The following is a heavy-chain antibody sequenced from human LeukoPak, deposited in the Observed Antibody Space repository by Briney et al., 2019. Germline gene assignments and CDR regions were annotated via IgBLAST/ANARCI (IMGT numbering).Heavy chain of an antibody. V-gene: IGHV3-23*01. Sequence: GGSLRLSCAASGFTLSSYAMTWVRQAPGKGLEWVSDISGPAGSTYYADSVRGRFTISRDISKNTLYLQMNSLRAEDTAVYYCARAGYGDLEYFQHWGXGTLVTVSS. CDR2: ISGPAGST. CDR3: ARAGYGDLEYFQH. D-gene: IGHD4-17*01. CDR1: GFTLSSYA. J-gene: IGHJ1*01.